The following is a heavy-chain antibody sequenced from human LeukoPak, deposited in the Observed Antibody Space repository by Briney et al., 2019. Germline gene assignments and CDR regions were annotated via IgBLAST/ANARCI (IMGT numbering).Heavy chain of an antibody. CDR2: MYHSGST. Sequence: SETLSLTCTVSNYSISTDYYWGWIRQPPGKGLEWIGTMYHSGSTYYNPSLKSRVTISVDTSKNQFSLKLSSVTAADTAVYYCARYDVWGSYRAFDYWGQGTLVTVSS. J-gene: IGHJ4*02. CDR3: ARYDVWGSYRAFDY. D-gene: IGHD3-16*02. V-gene: IGHV4-38-2*02. CDR1: NYSISTDYY.